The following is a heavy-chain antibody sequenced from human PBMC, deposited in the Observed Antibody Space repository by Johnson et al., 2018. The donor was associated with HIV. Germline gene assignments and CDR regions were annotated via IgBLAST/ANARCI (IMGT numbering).Heavy chain of an antibody. CDR2: IKQDGSEK. Sequence: VQLVESGGGLVQPGGSLRLSCAASGFTFSSYWMSWVRQAPGKGLEWVANIKQDGSEKYYVDSVKGRFTISRDNSKNTLYLQMNSLRAEDTAVYYCAKVWYYYGSGSAFDIWGQGTMVTVFS. J-gene: IGHJ3*02. D-gene: IGHD3-10*01. CDR1: GFTFSSYW. V-gene: IGHV3-7*03. CDR3: AKVWYYYGSGSAFDI.